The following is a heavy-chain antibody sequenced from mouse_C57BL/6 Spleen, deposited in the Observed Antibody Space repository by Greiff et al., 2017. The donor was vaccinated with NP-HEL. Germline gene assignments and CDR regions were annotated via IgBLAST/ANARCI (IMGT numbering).Heavy chain of an antibody. V-gene: IGHV1-81*01. J-gene: IGHJ4*01. D-gene: IGHD3-3*01. CDR1: GYTFTSYG. Sequence: QVQLKESGAELARPGASVKLSCKASGYTFTSYGISWVKQRTGQGLEWIREIYPRSGNTYYNEKFKGKATLTADKSSSTAYMELRSLTSEDSAVYFCARGGTGDYYAMDYWGQGTSVTVSS. CDR3: ARGGTGDYYAMDY. CDR2: IYPRSGNT.